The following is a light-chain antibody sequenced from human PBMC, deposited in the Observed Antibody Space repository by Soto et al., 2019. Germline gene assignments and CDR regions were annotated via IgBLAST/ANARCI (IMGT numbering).Light chain of an antibody. CDR1: QSVSSD. CDR3: QQYNSWPLT. Sequence: EIVMTQSPVTLSVSPGERATLSCRASQSVSSDLAWYQQKFGQAPRLLIYRASTGATGIPARFSGSGSGTEFTLTISSLQSEDFAIYYCQQYNSWPLTFGGGTKVEIK. V-gene: IGKV3-15*01. CDR2: RAS. J-gene: IGKJ4*01.